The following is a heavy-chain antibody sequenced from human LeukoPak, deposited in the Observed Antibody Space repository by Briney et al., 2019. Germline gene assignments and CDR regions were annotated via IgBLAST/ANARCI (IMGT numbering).Heavy chain of an antibody. V-gene: IGHV1-46*01. D-gene: IGHD6-19*01. CDR3: ARKTAFSGWYP. J-gene: IGHJ5*02. CDR2: INPSGGST. Sequence: ASVKVACKASGYTFTNYYIHWVRQAPGQELEWMGIINPSGGSTSSAQKFQGRVTITRDTSASTAYMELSSLRSEDTAVYYCARKTAFSGWYPWGQGTLVTVSS. CDR1: GYTFTNYY.